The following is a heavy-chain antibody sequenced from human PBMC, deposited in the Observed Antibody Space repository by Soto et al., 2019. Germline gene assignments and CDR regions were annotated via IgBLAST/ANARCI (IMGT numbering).Heavy chain of an antibody. Sequence: ASVKVSCKASGYTFTSYCISWVRQAPGQGLEWMGWINAYNGNTNYAQKLQGRVTMTTDTSTSTAYMELRSLRSDDTAVYYCARDQSYGGAFDFWGQGTLVTVS. D-gene: IGHD2-21*01. J-gene: IGHJ4*02. CDR1: GYTFTSYC. CDR3: ARDQSYGGAFDF. CDR2: INAYNGNT. V-gene: IGHV1-18*01.